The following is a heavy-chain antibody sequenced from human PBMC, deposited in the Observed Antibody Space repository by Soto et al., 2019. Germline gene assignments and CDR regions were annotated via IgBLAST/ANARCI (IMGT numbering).Heavy chain of an antibody. CDR3: ARGRYGDY. Sequence: QVHLVQSGAEVKKPGASVKVSCQGSGYAFTTYGITWVRQAPGQGLEWMGWISAHNGNTNYAQKLQGRVTVTRDTSTSXAXXXLRSLRYDDTAVYYCARGRYGDYWGQGALVTVSS. V-gene: IGHV1-18*01. D-gene: IGHD1-1*01. CDR2: ISAHNGNT. J-gene: IGHJ4*02. CDR1: GYAFTTYG.